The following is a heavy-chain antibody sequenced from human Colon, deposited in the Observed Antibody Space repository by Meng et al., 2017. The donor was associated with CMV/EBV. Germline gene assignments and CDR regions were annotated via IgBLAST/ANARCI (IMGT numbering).Heavy chain of an antibody. J-gene: IGHJ4*02. Sequence: VSGGAISSSNYYWGWIRQPPGKGLEWIGNIYYTGSTYYTPSLKSRVTMSVDKSKNQFSLKLSSMTAADTAVYYCARRRIVGASFDYWGQGTLVTVSS. CDR3: ARRRIVGASFDY. D-gene: IGHD1-26*01. V-gene: IGHV4-39*01. CDR1: GGAISSSNYY. CDR2: IYYTGST.